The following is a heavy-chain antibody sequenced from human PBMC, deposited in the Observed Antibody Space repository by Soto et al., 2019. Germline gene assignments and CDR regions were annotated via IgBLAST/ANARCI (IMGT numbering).Heavy chain of an antibody. V-gene: IGHV1-69*06. J-gene: IGHJ6*02. D-gene: IGHD3-10*01. CDR1: GGTFSSYA. CDR3: AREAYYYGSATVSYYYGMDV. Sequence: SVKVSCKASGGTFSSYAISWVRQAPGQGLEWMGGIIPIFGTANYAQKFQGRVTITADKSTSTAYMELSSLRSEDTAVYYCAREAYYYGSATVSYYYGMDVWGQGTRVTVSS. CDR2: IIPIFGTA.